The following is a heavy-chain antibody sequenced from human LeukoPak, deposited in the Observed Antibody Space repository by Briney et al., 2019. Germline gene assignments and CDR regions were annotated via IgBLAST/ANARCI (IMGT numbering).Heavy chain of an antibody. CDR1: GFTFSDHF. CDR3: ASIRGTFGY. CDR2: TRNKANSYIT. V-gene: IGHV3-72*01. D-gene: IGHD1-26*01. J-gene: IGHJ4*02. Sequence: GGSLRLSCAASGFTFSDHFLDWVRQAPGKGLEWVGRTRNKANSYITEYAASVKGRFTISRDDSKNPLYLQMSSLKTDDTAMYYCASIRGTFGYWGQGTLVTVSS.